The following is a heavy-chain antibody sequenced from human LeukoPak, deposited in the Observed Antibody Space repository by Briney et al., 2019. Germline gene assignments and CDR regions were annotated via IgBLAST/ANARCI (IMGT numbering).Heavy chain of an antibody. V-gene: IGHV4-4*02. J-gene: IGHJ4*02. Sequence: SETLSLTCAVSGASISSGGWWTWVRQPPGKGLEWIGEIYHTGSTNYDPSLKSRVTISVDKSKNQFSLNLSSLTAADTAVYYCAREAKARNDFWSGYLDYWGQGTLVTVSS. CDR1: GASISSGGW. CDR2: IYHTGST. D-gene: IGHD3-3*01. CDR3: AREAKARNDFWSGYLDY.